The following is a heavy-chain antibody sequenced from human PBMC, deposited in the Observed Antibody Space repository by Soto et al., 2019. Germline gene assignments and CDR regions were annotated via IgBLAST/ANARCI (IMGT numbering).Heavy chain of an antibody. J-gene: IGHJ6*02. V-gene: IGHV4-59*01. CDR1: GGSISSYY. D-gene: IGHD6-6*01. CDR3: ARDSGTKQLAPMDV. CDR2: IYYSGST. Sequence: PSETLSLTCTVSGGSISSYYWSWIRQPPGKGLEWIGYIYYSGSTNYNPSLKSRVTISVDTSKNQFSLKLSSVTAADTAVYYCARDSGTKQLAPMDVWGQGTTVTVSS.